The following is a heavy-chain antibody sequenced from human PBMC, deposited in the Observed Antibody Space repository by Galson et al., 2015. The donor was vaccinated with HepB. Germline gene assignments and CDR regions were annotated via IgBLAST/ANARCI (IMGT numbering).Heavy chain of an antibody. CDR3: ASGTYYYDSSGYSHAE. CDR2: INPSGGST. D-gene: IGHD3-22*01. Sequence: SVKVSCKASGYTFTSYYMHWVRQAPGQGLEWMGIINPSGGSTSYAQKFQGRVTMTRDTSTSTVYMELSSLRSEDTAVYYCASGTYYYDSSGYSHAEWGQGTLVTVSS. V-gene: IGHV1-46*01. J-gene: IGHJ4*02. CDR1: GYTFTSYY.